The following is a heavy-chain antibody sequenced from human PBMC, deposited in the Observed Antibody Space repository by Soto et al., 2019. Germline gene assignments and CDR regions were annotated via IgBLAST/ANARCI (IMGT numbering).Heavy chain of an antibody. CDR2: ISGSGGST. J-gene: IGHJ5*02. V-gene: IGHV3-23*01. Sequence: PGGSLRLSCAASGFTFSSYAMSWVRQAPGKGLEWVSAISGSGGSTYYADSVKGRFTISRDNSKNTLYLQMNSLRAEDTAVYYCAKDPSYDFWSGSRFDPWGQGTLVTVS. CDR3: AKDPSYDFWSGSRFDP. CDR1: GFTFSSYA. D-gene: IGHD3-3*01.